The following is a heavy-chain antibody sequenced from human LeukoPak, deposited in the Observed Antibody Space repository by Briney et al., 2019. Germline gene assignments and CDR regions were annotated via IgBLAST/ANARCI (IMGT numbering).Heavy chain of an antibody. V-gene: IGHV4-39*01. J-gene: IGHJ4*02. CDR3: ARMNYYDSSGQY. CDR2: IYYSGST. Sequence: PSETLSLTCTVSGGSISSSSYYWGWIRQPPGKGLEWIGSIYYSGSTYYNPSLKSRVTISVDTSKNQFSLKLSSVTAADTAVYYCARMNYYDSSGQYWGQGTLVTVSS. CDR1: GGSISSSSYY. D-gene: IGHD3-22*01.